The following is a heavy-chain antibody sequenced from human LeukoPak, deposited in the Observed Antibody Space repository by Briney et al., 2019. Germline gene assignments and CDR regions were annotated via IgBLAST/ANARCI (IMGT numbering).Heavy chain of an antibody. CDR1: GGSISSYY. CDR3: ARGRFLDAFDI. V-gene: IGHV4-59*01. J-gene: IGHJ3*02. Sequence: PSETLSLTCTVSGGSISSYYWSWIRHPPGQGLEWIGYIYYSGSTKYNPSLKSRVTTSVDTSKNQFSLKLSSVTAADTAVYYCARGRFLDAFDIWGQGTMVTVSS. CDR2: IYYSGST. D-gene: IGHD3-3*01.